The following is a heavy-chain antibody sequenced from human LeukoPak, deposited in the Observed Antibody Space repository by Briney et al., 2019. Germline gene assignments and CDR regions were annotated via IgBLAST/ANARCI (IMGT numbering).Heavy chain of an antibody. J-gene: IGHJ4*02. CDR1: GFTFSGFY. Sequence: PGGSLRLSCAASGFTFSGFYMNWVRQAPGKGLEGFSTISGSTIYIYYADSVKGRFTISRDNAKNSLSLQMNSLRAEDTAVYYCARVRCSRGTCYLDYWGQGTLVTVSS. CDR2: ISGSTIYI. CDR3: ARVRCSRGTCYLDY. D-gene: IGHD2-15*01. V-gene: IGHV3-21*06.